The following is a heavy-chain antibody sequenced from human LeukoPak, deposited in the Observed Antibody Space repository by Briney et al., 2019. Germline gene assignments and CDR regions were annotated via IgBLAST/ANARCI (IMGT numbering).Heavy chain of an antibody. CDR2: IQYDGSNE. J-gene: IGHJ6*04. CDR1: GFTFSSYG. V-gene: IGHV3-30*02. CDR3: AELGITMIGGV. D-gene: IGHD3-10*02. Sequence: GGSLRLSCAASGFTFSSYGMHWVRQAPGKGLEWVAYIQYDGSNEQYADSVKGRFSISRDSSKNILYLQMNSPRAEDTAVYYCAELGITMIGGVWGKGTTVTISS.